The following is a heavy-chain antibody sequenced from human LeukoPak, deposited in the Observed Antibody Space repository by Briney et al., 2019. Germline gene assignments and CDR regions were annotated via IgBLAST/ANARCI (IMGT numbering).Heavy chain of an antibody. D-gene: IGHD6-19*01. J-gene: IGHJ4*02. Sequence: PGGSLRLSCAASGFTFSSYAMIWVRQAPGKGLEWVSGISGSGGSTFYADSVKGRFTISRDNSKNTLYLLINSLRAEDTAVYYCAKGRAGIDYWGQGTLVIVSS. CDR2: ISGSGGST. V-gene: IGHV3-23*01. CDR3: AKGRAGIDY. CDR1: GFTFSSYA.